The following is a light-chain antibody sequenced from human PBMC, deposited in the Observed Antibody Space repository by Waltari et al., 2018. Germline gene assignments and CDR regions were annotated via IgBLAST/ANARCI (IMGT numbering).Light chain of an antibody. J-gene: IGLJ2*01. Sequence: QSALTQPAVVSGSPGQSVTILCAGTSNDVGGYNSVSWYQEHPGQAPRVIIYDVSDRPSGVSDRFSGSKSGNTASLTISGLQAEDEADYYCSSQSSNDVVLFGGGTKLTVL. V-gene: IGLV2-14*01. CDR3: SSQSSNDVVL. CDR1: SNDVGGYNS. CDR2: DVS.